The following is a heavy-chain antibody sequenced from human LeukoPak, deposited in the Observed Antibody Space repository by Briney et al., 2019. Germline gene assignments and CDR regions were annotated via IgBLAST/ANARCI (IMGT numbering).Heavy chain of an antibody. D-gene: IGHD5-18*01. CDR1: GGSIRSNSFY. CDR3: ARPAYSYPLAFGFFDY. J-gene: IGHJ4*02. CDR2: ISFSGST. Sequence: SETLSLTCTVSGGSIRSNSFYWGWIRQPPGRGLEWIGSISFSGSTSYSPSLKSRITISVDTSKNESSLKLDSVTAADTAVYYCARPAYSYPLAFGFFDYWGQGALVTVSS. V-gene: IGHV4-39*01.